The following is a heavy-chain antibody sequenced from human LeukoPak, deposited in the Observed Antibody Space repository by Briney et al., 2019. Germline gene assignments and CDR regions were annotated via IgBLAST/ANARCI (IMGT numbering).Heavy chain of an antibody. CDR2: IIPIFGTA. CDR3: ARDVHRSGFGVIRAFDI. V-gene: IGHV1-69*06. J-gene: IGHJ3*02. CDR1: GGTFSSYA. Sequence: SVKVSCKASGGTFSSYAISWVRQAPGQGLEWMGGIIPIFGTANYAQKFQGRVTITADKSTSTAYMELSSLRSDDTAVYYCARDVHRSGFGVIRAFDIWGQGTMVTVSS. D-gene: IGHD3-22*01.